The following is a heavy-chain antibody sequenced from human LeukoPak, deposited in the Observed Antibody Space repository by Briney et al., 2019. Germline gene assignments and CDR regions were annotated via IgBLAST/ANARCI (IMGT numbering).Heavy chain of an antibody. Sequence: PGGSLRLSCAASGFTFSSYSMHWVRQAPGKGLEWVAVIAYDGSNKYFADSVKGRFTISRDNSKNTLYLQMNSLRAEDTAVYYCARVNAYSYGNVDYWGQGTLVTVSS. D-gene: IGHD5-18*01. J-gene: IGHJ4*02. CDR2: IAYDGSNK. CDR1: GFTFSSYS. CDR3: ARVNAYSYGNVDY. V-gene: IGHV3-30*04.